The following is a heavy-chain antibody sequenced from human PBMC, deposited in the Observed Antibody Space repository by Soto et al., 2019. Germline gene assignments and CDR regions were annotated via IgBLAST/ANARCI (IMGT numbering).Heavy chain of an antibody. CDR2: IFPILGIA. V-gene: IGHV1-69*02. Sequence: SVKVSCKASGGTFSSYTISWVRQAPGQGLEWMGRIFPILGIANYAQKFQGRVTITADKSTSTAYMELSSLRSEDTAVYYCARADYGDYDWFDPWGQGTLVTVSS. J-gene: IGHJ5*02. CDR3: ARADYGDYDWFDP. CDR1: GGTFSSYT. D-gene: IGHD4-17*01.